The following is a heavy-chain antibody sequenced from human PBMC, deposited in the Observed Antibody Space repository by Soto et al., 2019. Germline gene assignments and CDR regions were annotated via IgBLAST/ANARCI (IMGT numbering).Heavy chain of an antibody. CDR2: IYYSGST. J-gene: IGHJ4*02. Sequence: SETLSLTCTVSGGSISRGGYYWSWIRQHPGKGLEWIGYIYYSGSTYYNPSLKSRVTISVDTSKNQFSLKLSSVTAADTAVYYCAIRIAARPSPFDYWGQGTLVTVSS. V-gene: IGHV4-31*03. CDR1: GGSISRGGYY. CDR3: AIRIAARPSPFDY. D-gene: IGHD6-6*01.